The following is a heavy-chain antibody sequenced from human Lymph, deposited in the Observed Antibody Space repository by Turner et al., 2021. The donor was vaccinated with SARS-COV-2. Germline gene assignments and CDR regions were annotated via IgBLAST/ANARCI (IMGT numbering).Heavy chain of an antibody. J-gene: IGHJ4*02. V-gene: IGHV3-21*01. CDR2: ISSSSSYI. D-gene: IGHD4-17*01. Sequence: EVQLVESGGGLVKPGGSLRLSCAASGCTFSTYSRNWVRQAPGKGLEWISSISSSSSYIYYADSVKGRFTISREDAKNSLYLQMNSLRAEDTAVYYCARDIPTTADYFDYWGQGTLVTVSS. CDR1: GCTFSTYS. CDR3: ARDIPTTADYFDY.